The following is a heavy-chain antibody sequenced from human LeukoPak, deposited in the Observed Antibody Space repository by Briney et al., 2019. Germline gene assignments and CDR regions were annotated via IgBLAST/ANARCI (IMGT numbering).Heavy chain of an antibody. V-gene: IGHV1-3*01. CDR3: ARVPFDPLTRYFDY. Sequence: ASVKVSCKASGYTFTSYAMHWVRQAPGQRLEWMGWINAGNGNTKYSQKFQGRVTITRDTSASTAYMELRSLRSDDTAVYYCARVPFDPLTRYFDYWGQGTLVTVSS. CDR2: INAGNGNT. CDR1: GYTFTSYA. D-gene: IGHD3-9*01. J-gene: IGHJ4*02.